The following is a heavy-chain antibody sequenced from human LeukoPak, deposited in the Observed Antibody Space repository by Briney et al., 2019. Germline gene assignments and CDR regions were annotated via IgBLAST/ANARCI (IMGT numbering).Heavy chain of an antibody. D-gene: IGHD5-24*01. V-gene: IGHV3-30*02. CDR2: IWYDGSNK. Sequence: PGGSLRLSCAASGFIFSGYGMHWVRQAPGKGLEWVAVIWYDGSNKFYADSVKGRFTISRDNSKNTVFLQMNSLRGEDTAVYYCAKGHSNGYYYFDSWGQGTLVTVSS. J-gene: IGHJ4*02. CDR3: AKGHSNGYYYFDS. CDR1: GFIFSGYG.